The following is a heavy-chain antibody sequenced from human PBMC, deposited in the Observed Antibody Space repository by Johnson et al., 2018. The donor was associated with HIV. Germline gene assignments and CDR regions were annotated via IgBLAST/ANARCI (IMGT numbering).Heavy chain of an antibody. CDR3: ARGEEEQLGDAFDI. J-gene: IGHJ3*02. Sequence: QVQLVESGGGVVQPGGSLRLSCAASGFTFSSYAFNWVRQAPGKGLEWVSAISGGGGSTFYGDSVNGRFTVSRDNSKNTLYLQMNSLRAEDTAVYYCARGEEEQLGDAFDIWGQGTMVTVSS. CDR2: ISGGGGST. CDR1: GFTFSSYA. D-gene: IGHD6-6*01. V-gene: IGHV3-NL1*01.